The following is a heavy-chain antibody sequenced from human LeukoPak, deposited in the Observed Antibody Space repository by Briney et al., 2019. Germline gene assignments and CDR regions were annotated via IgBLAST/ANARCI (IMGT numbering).Heavy chain of an antibody. J-gene: IGHJ4*02. V-gene: IGHV3-7*01. Sequence: GGSLRLSCAASGFTFSAYAMSWVRQAPGKGLEWVANIKQDGSDKYYVDSVKGRFTISRDNAENSLYLQMSSLRAEDTAVYYCARILGYGGYDSPFDYWGQGTLVIVSS. CDR2: IKQDGSDK. CDR3: ARILGYGGYDSPFDY. CDR1: GFTFSAYA. D-gene: IGHD5-12*01.